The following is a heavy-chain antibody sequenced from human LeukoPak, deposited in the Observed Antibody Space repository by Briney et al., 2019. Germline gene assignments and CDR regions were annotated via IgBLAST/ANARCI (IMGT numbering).Heavy chain of an antibody. CDR2: IWYDGSNK. D-gene: IGHD6-13*01. CDR1: GFTFSSYG. V-gene: IGHV3-33*01. J-gene: IGHJ5*02. Sequence: PGGSLRLSCAASGFTFSSYGMHWVRQAPGKGLEWAAVIWYDGSNKFYADSVKGRFTISRDNSKNTLYLQMNSLRAEDTAVYYCAREYSAGWFDPWGQGTLVTVSS. CDR3: AREYSAGWFDP.